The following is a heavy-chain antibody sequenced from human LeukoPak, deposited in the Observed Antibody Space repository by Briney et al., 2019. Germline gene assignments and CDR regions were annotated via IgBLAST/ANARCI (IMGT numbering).Heavy chain of an antibody. V-gene: IGHV3-21*01. CDR3: ARIGAGSSRDY. CDR2: IVGSSST. Sequence: PGGSLRLSCAASGFTFSIFAMTWVRQAPGKGLEWVSSIVGSSSTYYADSLKGRFTISRDNAKNSLYLQMNSLRAEDTAVYYCARIGAGSSRDYWGQGTLVTVSS. CDR1: GFTFSIFA. J-gene: IGHJ4*02. D-gene: IGHD6-13*01.